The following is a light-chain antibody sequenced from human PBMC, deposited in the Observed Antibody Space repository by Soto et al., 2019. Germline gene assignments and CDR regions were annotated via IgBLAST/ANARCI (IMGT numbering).Light chain of an antibody. J-gene: IGKJ1*01. CDR1: ESLRQSDGYSY. Sequence: DFVMPHVTPSLPVPPGDCPSISCICSESLRQSDGYSYLVWYVQKPGQSPHLLIFLGSIRVSGVPDRFSGSGSVTDLTLEISRVEADDLVVYYCLQPLPTPRTFGQGTKVDIK. V-gene: IGKV2-28*01. CDR2: LGS. CDR3: LQPLPTPRT.